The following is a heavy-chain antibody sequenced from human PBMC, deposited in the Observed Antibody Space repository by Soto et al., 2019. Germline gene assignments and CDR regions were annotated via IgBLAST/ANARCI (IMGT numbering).Heavy chain of an antibody. CDR1: GYTLTELS. D-gene: IGHD4-4*01. CDR2: FDPEDGET. Sequence: ASVKVSCKVSGYTLTELSMHWVRQAPGKGLEWMGGFDPEDGETIYAQKFQGRVTMTEDTSTDTAYMELSSLRSEDTAVYYCAKEQYYSSSYGMDVWGQGTTVTVSS. V-gene: IGHV1-24*01. CDR3: AKEQYYSSSYGMDV. J-gene: IGHJ6*02.